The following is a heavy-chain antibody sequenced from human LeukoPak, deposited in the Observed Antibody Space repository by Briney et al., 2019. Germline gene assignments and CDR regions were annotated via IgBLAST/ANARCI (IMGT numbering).Heavy chain of an antibody. Sequence: GGSLRLSCAASGFTLSGYYMSWIRQAPGKGLEWVSYISSSGRGSTLYYADSVKGRFTISRDSAKNSLYLQMNNLGAEDTALYYCARKVSASDHWGQGTLVTVSS. D-gene: IGHD3-10*01. J-gene: IGHJ4*02. V-gene: IGHV3-11*01. CDR1: GFTLSGYY. CDR3: ARKVSASDH. CDR2: ISSSGRGSTL.